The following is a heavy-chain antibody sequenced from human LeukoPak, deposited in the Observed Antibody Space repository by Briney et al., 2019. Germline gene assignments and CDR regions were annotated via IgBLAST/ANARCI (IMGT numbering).Heavy chain of an antibody. D-gene: IGHD5-24*01. J-gene: IGHJ4*02. CDR3: ARDSSAGYNSYYFDY. CDR2: ISGSGGST. Sequence: PGGSLRLSCAASGFTFSSYAMSWVRQAPGKGLEWVSAISGSGGSTYYADSVKGRFTISRDNSKNTLYLQMNSLRAEDTAVYYCARDSSAGYNSYYFDYWGQGTLVTVSS. V-gene: IGHV3-23*01. CDR1: GFTFSSYA.